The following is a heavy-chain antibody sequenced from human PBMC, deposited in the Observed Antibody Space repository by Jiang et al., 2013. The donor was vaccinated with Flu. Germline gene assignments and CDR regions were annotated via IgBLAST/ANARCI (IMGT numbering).Heavy chain of an antibody. CDR1: GFTFSDHD. CDR3: VNWQVGHPY. Sequence: VQLVESGGDLVQPGGSLRLSCATSGFTFSDHDMDWIRQPPGKGLEWVGRSKIKADSKNKGNRYTTDYAASVKGRFSISRDESKSSVYLQMSSLKTEDTAVYYCVNWQVGHPYWGQGTLVTVSS. CDR2: SKIKADSKNKGNRYTT. V-gene: IGHV3-72*01. J-gene: IGHJ4*02. D-gene: IGHD1-26*01.